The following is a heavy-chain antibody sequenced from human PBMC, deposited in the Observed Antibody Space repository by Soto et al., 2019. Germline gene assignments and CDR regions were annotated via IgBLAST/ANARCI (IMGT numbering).Heavy chain of an antibody. Sequence: EVQLVESGGGLVQPGGSLRLSCAASGFTFSDHYMDWVLQAPGKGLEWVGRSKNKADSYTTEYAASVKGRFTISRDGSKNSLFLQMNRLKTEDTAVYYCTVWGSGNDFGAAWGQGILVTVSS. J-gene: IGHJ4*02. CDR2: SKNKADSYTT. CDR3: TVWGSGNDFGAA. CDR1: GFTFSDHY. D-gene: IGHD3-10*01. V-gene: IGHV3-72*01.